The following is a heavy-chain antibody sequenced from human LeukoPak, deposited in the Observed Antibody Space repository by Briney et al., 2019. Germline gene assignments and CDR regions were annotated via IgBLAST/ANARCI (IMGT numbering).Heavy chain of an antibody. D-gene: IGHD2-15*01. CDR2: FDPEDGET. CDR3: ATDLPPSTVVAATLLFY. V-gene: IGHV1-24*01. CDR1: GCTLTELS. J-gene: IGHJ4*02. Sequence: GASVKVSCKVSGCTLTELSMHWVRQAPGKGLEWMGGFDPEDGETIYAQKFQGRVTMTEDTSTDTAYMELSSLRSEDTAVYYCATDLPPSTVVAATLLFYWGQGTLVTVSS.